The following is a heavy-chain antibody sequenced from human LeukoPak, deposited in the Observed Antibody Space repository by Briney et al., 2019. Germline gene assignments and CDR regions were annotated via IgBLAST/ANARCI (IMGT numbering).Heavy chain of an antibody. CDR3: ARGVALSDHGIIDS. CDR2: IYHNRIT. J-gene: IGHJ4*02. D-gene: IGHD1-1*01. CDR1: AYSVNSGSF. Sequence: SETLSLTCAVSAYSVNSGSFWGWTRQPPGKGLEWIATIYHNRITHYNTSLKSRVTISVDTSKNQFSLKMSSVTAADTAVYYCARGVALSDHGIIDSWGQGTLATVSS. V-gene: IGHV4-38-2*01.